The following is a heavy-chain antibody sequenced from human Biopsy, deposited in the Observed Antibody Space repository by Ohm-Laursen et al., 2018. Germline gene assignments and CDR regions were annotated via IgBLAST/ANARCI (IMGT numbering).Heavy chain of an antibody. Sequence: SLRLSCAASGFTFSDYYMSWIRQAPGKGLEWLSYISGSCTTIFYADSVKGRFTVSRDNAKNSLYLQMNSLTVEDTAVYYCARDGAGSYHDYWGQGTLVTVSS. D-gene: IGHD3-10*01. CDR2: ISGSCTTI. V-gene: IGHV3-11*01. CDR1: GFTFSDYY. CDR3: ARDGAGSYHDY. J-gene: IGHJ4*02.